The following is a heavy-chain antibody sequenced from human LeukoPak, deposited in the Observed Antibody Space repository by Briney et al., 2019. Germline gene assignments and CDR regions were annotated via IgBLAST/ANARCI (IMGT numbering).Heavy chain of an antibody. J-gene: IGHJ4*02. Sequence: PSETLSLTCTVSSGSISNYYWNWIRQPAGKGLERIGRIYLSGSSNYNPSLKSRVTMSVDTSKNQFSLNLNSVTAADTAIYYCAIIAVAGTPLDYWGQGTLVTVSS. D-gene: IGHD6-19*01. CDR2: IYLSGSS. CDR3: AIIAVAGTPLDY. CDR1: SGSISNYY. V-gene: IGHV4-4*07.